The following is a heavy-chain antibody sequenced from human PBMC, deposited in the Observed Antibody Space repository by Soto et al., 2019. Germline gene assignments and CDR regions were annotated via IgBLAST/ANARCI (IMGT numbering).Heavy chain of an antibody. CDR1: GGNFNTYP. V-gene: IGHV1-69*18. Sequence: QVHLEQSGAEVKRPGSSVKVSCKTSGGNFNTYPISWVRQAPGHRLEWMGKIIPIFGTPDYAQKLQGRVTINADEATTTVYMELRSLKSDVSAVYYWARDRRLWGSIGWNLENRFDIWDQGAMLTGSS. CDR2: IIPIFGTP. CDR3: ARDRRLWGSIGWNLENRFDI. J-gene: IGHJ3*02. D-gene: IGHD3-16*01.